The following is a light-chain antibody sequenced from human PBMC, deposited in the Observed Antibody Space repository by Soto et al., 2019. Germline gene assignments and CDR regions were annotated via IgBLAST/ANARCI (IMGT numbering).Light chain of an antibody. V-gene: IGKV1-5*03. J-gene: IGKJ2*01. CDR1: QSISSW. CDR2: KAP. Sequence: DIQMTQAPSTLFASVGDRVTITCRASQSISSWLAWYQQKPGKAPKLLIYKAPSLESGVPSRFIGSGSGTEFTLTIISLQPDDFATYYCQQYNSYSPYTFGEGTKLKI. CDR3: QQYNSYSPYT.